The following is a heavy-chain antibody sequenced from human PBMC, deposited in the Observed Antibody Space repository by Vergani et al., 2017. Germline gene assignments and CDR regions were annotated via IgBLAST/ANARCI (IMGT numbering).Heavy chain of an antibody. J-gene: IGHJ5*02. CDR1: GFTFDDYG. D-gene: IGHD6-19*01. CDR2: INWNGDKT. CDR3: ARGVVSGWYGSSSNWFDP. Sequence: EAQLVESGGGVVRPGGSLRLSCAASGFTFDDYGMSWVRQAPGKGLEWVSGINWNGDKTGYVDSVKGRFTISRDNAKNSLYLQMNSLRAEDTAVYHCARGVVSGWYGSSSNWFDPWGQGTLVTVSS. V-gene: IGHV3-20*01.